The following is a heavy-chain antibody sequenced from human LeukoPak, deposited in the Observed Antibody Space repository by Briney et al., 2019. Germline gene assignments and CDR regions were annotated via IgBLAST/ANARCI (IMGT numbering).Heavy chain of an antibody. J-gene: IGHJ5*02. CDR2: IIPIFGTA. CDR3: ARVGGTTVVTPYNWFDP. Sequence: ASVKVSCKASGGTFSSYAISWVRQAPGQGLEWMGGIIPIFGTANYAQKFQGRVTMTRDTSTSTVYMELSSLRSEDTAVYYCARVGGTTVVTPYNWFDPWGQGTLVTVSS. D-gene: IGHD4-23*01. CDR1: GGTFSSYA. V-gene: IGHV1-69*05.